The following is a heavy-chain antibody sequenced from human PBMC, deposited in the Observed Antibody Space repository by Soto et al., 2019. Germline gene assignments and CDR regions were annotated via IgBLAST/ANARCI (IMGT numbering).Heavy chain of an antibody. V-gene: IGHV1-2*04. J-gene: IGHJ4*02. Sequence: QVQLVQSGAEVKKPGASVKVSCKASGYTFTGYYMHWVRQAPGQGLEWMGWINPNSCGTNYAQKFQGWVTMTRDTSISTAYMELRRLRSDDTAVYYCARAPRASSGYPQYYFDYWGQGTLVTVSS. CDR1: GYTFTGYY. CDR2: INPNSCGT. D-gene: IGHD3-22*01. CDR3: ARAPRASSGYPQYYFDY.